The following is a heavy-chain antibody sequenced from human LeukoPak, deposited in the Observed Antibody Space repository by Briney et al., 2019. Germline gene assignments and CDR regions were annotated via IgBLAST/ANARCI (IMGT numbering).Heavy chain of an antibody. D-gene: IGHD5-18*01. CDR1: GGSFSGYY. CDR2: INHSGST. CDR3: ARGRRSRGYSYGYYYYMDV. J-gene: IGHJ6*03. Sequence: SETLSLTCAVYGGSFSGYYWSWVRQPPGKGLEWIGEINHSGSTNYNPSLKSRVTTSVDTSKNQFSLKLSSVTAADTAVYYCARGRRSRGYSYGYYYYMDVWGKGTTVTVSS. V-gene: IGHV4-34*01.